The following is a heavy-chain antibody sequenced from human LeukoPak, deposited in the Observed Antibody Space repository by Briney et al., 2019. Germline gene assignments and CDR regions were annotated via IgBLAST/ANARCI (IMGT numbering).Heavy chain of an antibody. CDR1: GFTVSSNY. Sequence: GGSLRLSCAASGFTVSSNYMSWVRQAPGKGLEWVSVIYSGGSTYYADSVKGRFTISRDNSKNTLYLQMNSLRAEDTAVYYCAKDRDIVVVPAAIPLYGKIGDYYYYGMDVWGQGTTVTVSS. CDR2: IYSGGST. CDR3: AKDRDIVVVPAAIPLYGKIGDYYYYGMDV. V-gene: IGHV3-53*01. J-gene: IGHJ6*02. D-gene: IGHD2-2*01.